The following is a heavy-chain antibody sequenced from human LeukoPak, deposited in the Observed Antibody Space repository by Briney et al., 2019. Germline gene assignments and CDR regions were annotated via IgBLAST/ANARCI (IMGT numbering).Heavy chain of an antibody. D-gene: IGHD3-22*01. CDR2: IKSKTDGGTT. CDR3: TTDSYDSSGRPIDY. J-gene: IGHJ4*02. Sequence: NTGGSLRLSCAASGFTFSNAWMSWVRQAPGKGLEWVGRIKSKTDGGTTDYAAPVKGRFTISRDDSKNTLYLQMNSLKTEDTAVYYCTTDSYDSSGRPIDYWGQGTLVTVSS. V-gene: IGHV3-15*01. CDR1: GFTFSNAW.